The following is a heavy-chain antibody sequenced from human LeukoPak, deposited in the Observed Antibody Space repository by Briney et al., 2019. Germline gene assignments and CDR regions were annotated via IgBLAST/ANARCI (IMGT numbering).Heavy chain of an antibody. CDR1: GFTFSSYS. D-gene: IGHD4-17*01. Sequence: GGSLRLSCAASGFTFSSYSMNLVRQAPGKGLEWVSSISSSSSYIYYTDSVKGRFTISRDNAKNSLYLQVNSLRAEDTAVYYCARDLATVTTGWFDPWGQGTMVTVSS. V-gene: IGHV3-21*01. CDR3: ARDLATVTTGWFDP. CDR2: ISSSSSYI. J-gene: IGHJ5*02.